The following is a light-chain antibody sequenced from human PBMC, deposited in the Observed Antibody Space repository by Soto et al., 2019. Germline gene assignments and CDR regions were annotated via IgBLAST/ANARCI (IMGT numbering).Light chain of an antibody. Sequence: HSALPQPASVSGSPGQSITISCTGTSSDVGAYNYVSWYQQHPGKAPRLMIYDVSTRPSGVSDRFSGSKSGNTASLTISGLQAEDDADYYCSSYTITSRVFGTGTKVTVL. CDR1: SSDVGAYNY. CDR2: DVS. J-gene: IGLJ1*01. V-gene: IGLV2-14*01. CDR3: SSYTITSRV.